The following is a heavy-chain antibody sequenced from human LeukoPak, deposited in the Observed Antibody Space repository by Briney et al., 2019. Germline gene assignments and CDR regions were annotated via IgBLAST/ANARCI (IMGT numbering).Heavy chain of an antibody. J-gene: IGHJ4*02. CDR3: ARDQNYYDSSGELYHVY. Sequence: GGSLRLSCAVSGFSFSSNCMSWVRQAPGKGLEWVASIKRDGSEKFYVDSVKGRFTISRDNAKNALFLQMNSLRIEDTAVYYCARDQNYYDSSGELYHVYWGQGTLVTVFS. CDR2: IKRDGSEK. CDR1: GFSFSSNC. D-gene: IGHD3-22*01. V-gene: IGHV3-7*01.